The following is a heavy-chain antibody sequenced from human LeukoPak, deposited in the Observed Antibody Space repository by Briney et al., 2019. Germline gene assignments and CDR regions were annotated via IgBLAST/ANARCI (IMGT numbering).Heavy chain of an antibody. CDR2: MHYTGST. V-gene: IGHV4-59*08. D-gene: IGHD1-26*01. J-gene: IGHJ3*01. CDR1: GDSISGFY. Sequence: PSETLSLTCTVSGDSISGFYWNWIRQSPGKRLEWIGYMHYTGSTNYNPSLKSRVSITVDTSRNEFSLKLSSMTAADTAVYYCARHQWVPAFDVWGHGTMVTVSS. CDR3: ARHQWVPAFDV.